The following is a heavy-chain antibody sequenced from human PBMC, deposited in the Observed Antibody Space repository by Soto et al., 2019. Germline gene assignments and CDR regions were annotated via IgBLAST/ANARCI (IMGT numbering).Heavy chain of an antibody. CDR1: GFTFSGFA. CDR3: AKDRYSSGWDFDY. Sequence: GGSLRLSCAASGFTFSGFAMSWVRQAPGKGLEWVSAISGSGGSTYYADSVKGRFTISRDNSKNTLYLQMKSLRAEDTAVYYCAKDRYSSGWDFDYWGQGTLVTVSS. J-gene: IGHJ4*02. V-gene: IGHV3-23*01. CDR2: ISGSGGST. D-gene: IGHD6-19*01.